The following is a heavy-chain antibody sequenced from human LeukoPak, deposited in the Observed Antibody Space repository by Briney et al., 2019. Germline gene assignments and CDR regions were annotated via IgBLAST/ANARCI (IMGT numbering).Heavy chain of an antibody. CDR2: IYYSGST. CDR3: ARDPTRPAAGPYFDY. J-gene: IGHJ4*02. V-gene: IGHV4-59*01. Sequence: PSETLSLTCTVSGGSISSYYWSWIRQPPGKGLEWIGYIYYSGSTNYNPSLKSRVTISVDTSKNQFSLKLSSVTAADTAVYYCARDPTRPAAGPYFDYWGQGTLVTVSS. D-gene: IGHD6-13*01. CDR1: GGSISSYY.